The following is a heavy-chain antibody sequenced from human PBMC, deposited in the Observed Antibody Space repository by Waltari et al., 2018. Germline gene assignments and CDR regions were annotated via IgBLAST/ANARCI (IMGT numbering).Heavy chain of an antibody. D-gene: IGHD2-8*01. J-gene: IGHJ4*02. CDR1: GGSFSGYY. CDR2: INHSGST. V-gene: IGHV4-34*01. CDR3: ARGSNGDLDY. Sequence: QVQLQQWGAGLLKPSETLSLTCAVYGGSFSGYYWSWIRQPPGKGLEWIGEINHSGSTNYNPSLKSRVTRSVDTSKNQFSLKLSSVTAADTAVYYCARGSNGDLDYWGQGTLVTVSS.